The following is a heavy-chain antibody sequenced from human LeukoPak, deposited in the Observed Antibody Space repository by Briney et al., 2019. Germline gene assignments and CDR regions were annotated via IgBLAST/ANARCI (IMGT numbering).Heavy chain of an antibody. V-gene: IGHV5-10-1*01. J-gene: IGHJ4*02. CDR2: IDPSDSYT. D-gene: IGHD3-10*01. CDR1: GYSFTSYW. Sequence: GESLKISCKGSGYSFTSYWISWVRQMPGKGLEWMGRIDPSDSYTNYSPSFQGHVTISADKSISIAYLQWSSLKASDTAMYYCARKYYYGSGSYTIDYWGQGTLVTVSS. CDR3: ARKYYYGSGSYTIDY.